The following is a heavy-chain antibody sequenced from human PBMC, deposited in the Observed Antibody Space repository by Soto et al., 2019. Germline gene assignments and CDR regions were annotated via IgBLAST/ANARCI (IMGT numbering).Heavy chain of an antibody. J-gene: IGHJ4*02. CDR3: ARDAPTGGAAADY. Sequence: EVQLVESGGGLVQPGGSLRLSCAASGFTFSSYWMSWVRQAPGKGLEWVANIKQDGSEKYYVDSVKGRFTISRDNAKNSLYLQMNSLRAEDTAVYYCARDAPTGGAAADYWGQGTLVTVSS. D-gene: IGHD6-13*01. V-gene: IGHV3-7*01. CDR1: GFTFSSYW. CDR2: IKQDGSEK.